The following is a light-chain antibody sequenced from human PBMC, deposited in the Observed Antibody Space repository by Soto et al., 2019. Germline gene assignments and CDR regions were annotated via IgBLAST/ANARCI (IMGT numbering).Light chain of an antibody. V-gene: IGKV3D-20*02. J-gene: IGKJ5*01. CDR1: QSVSNNY. CDR2: GAS. Sequence: EIVLTQSPGTLSLSPGERATLSCRASQSVSNNYLAWYHQKPGQAPRLLIYGASNRATGIPDRFSGSGSGTDFTLTISRLEPEDFAVYYCQQRSNWLFGQGTRLEIK. CDR3: QQRSNWL.